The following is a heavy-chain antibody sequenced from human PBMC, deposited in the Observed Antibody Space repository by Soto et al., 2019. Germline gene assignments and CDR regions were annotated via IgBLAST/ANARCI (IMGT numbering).Heavy chain of an antibody. CDR3: ARALGNGYGSGSYRYGMDV. Sequence: VGSLRLSCAASGFTFSSYAMHWVRQAPGKGLEWVAVISYDGSNKYYADSVKGRFTISRDNSKNTLYLQMNSLRAEDTAVYYCARALGNGYGSGSYRYGMDVWGQGTTVTVSS. CDR1: GFTFSSYA. J-gene: IGHJ6*02. D-gene: IGHD3-10*01. CDR2: ISYDGSNK. V-gene: IGHV3-30-3*01.